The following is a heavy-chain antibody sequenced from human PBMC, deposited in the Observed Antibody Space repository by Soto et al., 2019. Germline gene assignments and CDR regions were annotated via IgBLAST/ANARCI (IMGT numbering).Heavy chain of an antibody. J-gene: IGHJ4*02. Sequence: QVQLVQSGAEVKKPGASVKVSCKASGYTFTSYGISWVRQAPGQGLEWMGWISAYNGNTNYAQKLQGRVTMTTDTSTSTAHMELGGLRSDDTAVYYCAREPSGGGGYSSGWYHYWGQGTLVTVSS. D-gene: IGHD6-19*01. CDR3: AREPSGGGGYSSGWYHY. CDR1: GYTFTSYG. V-gene: IGHV1-18*01. CDR2: ISAYNGNT.